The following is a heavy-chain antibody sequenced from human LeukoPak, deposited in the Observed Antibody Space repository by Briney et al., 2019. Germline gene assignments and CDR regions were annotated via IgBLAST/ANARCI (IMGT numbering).Heavy chain of an antibody. D-gene: IGHD3-9*01. Sequence: GASVKVSCKASGFTFTSYYMHWVRQAPGQGPEWMGIITPSGGSTTYAQKFQGRVTMTRDTSTSTVYMELSSLRSDDTAVYYCARDPSRYLDYYYAMDVWGQGTTVIVSS. CDR3: ARDPSRYLDYYYAMDV. J-gene: IGHJ6*02. CDR2: ITPSGGST. V-gene: IGHV1-46*01. CDR1: GFTFTSYY.